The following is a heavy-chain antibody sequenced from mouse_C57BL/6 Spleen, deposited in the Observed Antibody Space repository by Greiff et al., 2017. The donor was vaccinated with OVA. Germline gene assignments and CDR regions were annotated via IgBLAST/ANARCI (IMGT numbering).Heavy chain of an antibody. V-gene: IGHV1-54*01. CDR3: ARSPIYYGTPWFAY. CDR2: INPGSGGT. Sequence: VQLQESGAELVRPGTSVKVSCKASGYAFTNYLIEWVKQRPGQGLEWIGVINPGSGGTNYNEKFKGKATLTADKSSSTAYMQLSSLTSEDSAVYFCARSPIYYGTPWFAYWGQGTLVTVSA. CDR1: GYAFTNYL. J-gene: IGHJ3*01. D-gene: IGHD2-1*01.